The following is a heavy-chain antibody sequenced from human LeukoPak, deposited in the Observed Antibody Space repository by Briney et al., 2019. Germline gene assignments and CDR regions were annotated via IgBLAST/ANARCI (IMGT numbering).Heavy chain of an antibody. Sequence: KPSETLSLTCTVSGGSINGYYWSWIRQSPGKGLESLGYIYYTGSTYYNPSLKSRVTISVDTSKNQFSLKVTSVTAADTAVYYCARGENPLNIHIAIIDYWGQGTLVTVSS. J-gene: IGHJ4*02. V-gene: IGHV4-59*08. CDR2: IYYTGST. D-gene: IGHD6-13*01. CDR1: GGSINGYY. CDR3: ARGENPLNIHIAIIDY.